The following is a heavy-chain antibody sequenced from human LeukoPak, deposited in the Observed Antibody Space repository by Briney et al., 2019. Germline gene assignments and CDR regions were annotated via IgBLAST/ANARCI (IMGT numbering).Heavy chain of an antibody. V-gene: IGHV3-15*01. CDR1: GFTFSNAW. CDR3: TTSLNTMARGVYFYY. Sequence: GGSLRLSCAASGFTFSNAWMSWVRQAPGKGLEWVGRIKSKTDGGTTDYAAPVKGRFTISRDDSKNTLYLQMNSLKTEDTAVYYCTTSLNTMARGVYFYYRGQGTLVTVSS. CDR2: IKSKTDGGTT. J-gene: IGHJ4*02. D-gene: IGHD3-10*01.